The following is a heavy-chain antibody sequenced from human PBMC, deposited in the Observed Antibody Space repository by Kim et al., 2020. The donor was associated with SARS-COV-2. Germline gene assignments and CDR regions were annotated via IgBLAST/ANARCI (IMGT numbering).Heavy chain of an antibody. D-gene: IGHD3-10*01. CDR3: ARDGGYGSGSYYNRRFDY. Sequence: SETLSLTCAVSGGSISSSNWWSWVRQPPGKGLEWFGEIYHSGSTNYNPSLKSRVTISVDKSKNQFSLKLSSVTAADTAVYYCARDGGYGSGSYYNRRFDYWGQGTLVTVSS. J-gene: IGHJ4*02. V-gene: IGHV4-4*02. CDR1: GGSISSSNW. CDR2: IYHSGST.